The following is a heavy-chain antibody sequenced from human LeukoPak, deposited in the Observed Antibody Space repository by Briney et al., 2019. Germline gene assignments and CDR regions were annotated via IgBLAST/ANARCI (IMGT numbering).Heavy chain of an antibody. CDR3: ARVAARYVGMDV. V-gene: IGHV4-59*01. CDR1: GGSISSYY. D-gene: IGHD6-6*01. Sequence: PSETLSLTCIVSGGSISSYYWSWIRQPPGKGLEWIGYIYYSGSTNYNPSLKSRVTISVDTSKKQVSLNLSSVTAADTAVYYCARVAARYVGMDVWGQGTTVTVSS. J-gene: IGHJ6*02. CDR2: IYYSGST.